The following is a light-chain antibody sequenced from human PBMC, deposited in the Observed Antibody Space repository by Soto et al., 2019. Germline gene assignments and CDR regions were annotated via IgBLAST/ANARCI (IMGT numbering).Light chain of an antibody. CDR2: NAS. J-gene: IGKJ5*01. CDR1: LSGSVY. V-gene: IGKV3-11*01. Sequence: EVVLTQSPCTLSLSPWERSTLSFGTSLSGSVYLDWYQQKPGQAPRLLISNASNRATGIPARFSGSGSGTDFTLTISSLEPEDFAVYYCHQRQYWPPITFGQGTRLEIK. CDR3: HQRQYWPPIT.